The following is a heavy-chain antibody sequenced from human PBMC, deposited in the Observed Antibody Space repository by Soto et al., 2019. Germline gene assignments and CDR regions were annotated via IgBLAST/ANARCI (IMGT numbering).Heavy chain of an antibody. CDR2: ISDSGSKT. D-gene: IGHD2-15*01. V-gene: IGHV3-23*01. CDR1: GFTFGNYA. Sequence: VQLLESGGGLVLPGRSLRLSCAASGFTFGNYAMSWVRQRTGEGLEWVSAISDSGSKTFYTDSFRGRFTISRDNSKNTVFLQMNNLRVEDTAVYYCAKGRWGYCAGGSCYPEFWGQGTLVKVSS. J-gene: IGHJ4*02. CDR3: AKGRWGYCAGGSCYPEF.